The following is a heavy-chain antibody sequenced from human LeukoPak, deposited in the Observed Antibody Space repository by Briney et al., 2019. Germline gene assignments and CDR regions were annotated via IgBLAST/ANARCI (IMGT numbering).Heavy chain of an antibody. CDR2: IRSKAYGGTT. CDR1: GFTFGDYA. D-gene: IGHD2-21*02. Sequence: PGRSLRLSCTASGFTFGDYAMGWVRQAPGKGLEWVGFIRSKAYGGTTEYAASVKGRFTISRDDSKSIAYLQMNSLKTEDTAVYYCTRGSDGGDPHEVYYFDYWGQGTLVTVSS. V-gene: IGHV3-49*04. J-gene: IGHJ4*02. CDR3: TRGSDGGDPHEVYYFDY.